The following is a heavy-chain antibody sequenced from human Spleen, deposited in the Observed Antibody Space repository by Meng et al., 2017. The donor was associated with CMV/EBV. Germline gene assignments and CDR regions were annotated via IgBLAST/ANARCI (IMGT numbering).Heavy chain of an antibody. CDR1: GFTFDDYA. D-gene: IGHD6-13*01. Sequence: SLKISCAASGFTFDDYAMHWVRQAPGKGLEWVSGISWNSGSIGYADSVKGRFTISRDNAKNSLYLQMNSLGAEDMALYYCAKGAAAGPLGYYYYGMDVWGQGTTVTVS. CDR3: AKGAAAGPLGYYYYGMDV. V-gene: IGHV3-9*03. J-gene: IGHJ6*02. CDR2: ISWNSGSI.